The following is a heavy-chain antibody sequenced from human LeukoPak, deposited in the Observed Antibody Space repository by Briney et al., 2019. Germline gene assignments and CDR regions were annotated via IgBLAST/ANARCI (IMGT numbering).Heavy chain of an antibody. D-gene: IGHD6-19*01. CDR2: ISDIGRT. Sequence: SETLSLTCTVSGASINNYYWTWIRQPPGKGLEWIGYISDIGRTNYNPSLKSRVTISVDTSKNQFSLKLSSMTAADTAVYYCARNQLGSGWHSSAYWGQGTRVTVSS. CDR3: ARNQLGSGWHSSAY. J-gene: IGHJ4*02. V-gene: IGHV4-59*01. CDR1: GASINNYY.